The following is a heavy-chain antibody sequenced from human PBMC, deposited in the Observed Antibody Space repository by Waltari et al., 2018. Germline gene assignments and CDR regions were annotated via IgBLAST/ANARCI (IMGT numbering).Heavy chain of an antibody. V-gene: IGHV4-4*07. Sequence: QVQLQESGPGLVKPSETLSLTCTISGGSISNYYWSWIRQPAGEGLEWIGRIFFSGSTTYNPSLNSRVSMSIDTSKNQFSLRLSSVTAADTAVYYCARGVQAVGFDYWGQGSLVTVSA. CDR2: IFFSGST. CDR1: GGSISNYY. J-gene: IGHJ4*02. D-gene: IGHD1-26*01. CDR3: ARGVQAVGFDY.